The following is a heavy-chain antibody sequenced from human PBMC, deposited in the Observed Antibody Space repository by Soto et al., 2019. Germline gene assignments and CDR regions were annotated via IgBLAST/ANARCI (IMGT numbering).Heavy chain of an antibody. CDR3: ARTEEYSSYYFDY. D-gene: IGHD2-15*01. J-gene: IGHJ4*02. Sequence: QVQQVESGGGLVKPEGSLRLSCAASGFTFSDYYMSWIRQAPGKGLEWVSYISSSGSTIYYADSVKGRFTISRDNAKNSLYLQRNSLRAEDTAVYYCARTEEYSSYYFDYWGQGTLVTVSS. CDR2: ISSSGSTI. CDR1: GFTFSDYY. V-gene: IGHV3-11*01.